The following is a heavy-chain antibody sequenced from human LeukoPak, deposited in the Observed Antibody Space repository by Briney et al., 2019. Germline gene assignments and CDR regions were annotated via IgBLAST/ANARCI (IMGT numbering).Heavy chain of an antibody. CDR1: GVSVNSYY. V-gene: IGHV4-59*02. Sequence: SETLSLTCTVSGVSVNSYYWSWIRQPPGEGLEWIGYIYYTGSTKYNPSLKSRVTMSVDTSKNQLSPKVSSVTAADTAVYYCARWYCVSNTCYHMDVWGKGTTVAVSS. D-gene: IGHD2-2*01. CDR3: ARWYCVSNTCYHMDV. J-gene: IGHJ6*03. CDR2: IYYTGST.